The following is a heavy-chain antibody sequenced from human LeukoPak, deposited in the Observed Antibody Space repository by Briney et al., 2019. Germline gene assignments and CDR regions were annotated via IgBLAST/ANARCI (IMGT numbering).Heavy chain of an antibody. CDR2: INPSGGST. CDR3: ARGGYSGSGATDY. J-gene: IGHJ4*02. CDR1: GYTFTSYY. D-gene: IGHD5-12*01. Sequence: ASVKVSSKASGYTFTSYYMHWVRQAPGQGLEWMGIINPSGGSTSYAQKLQGRVTMTTDTSTSTVYMGVRSLRYDDTAVYYCARGGYSGSGATDYWGGGTRGPVPS. V-gene: IGHV1-46*01.